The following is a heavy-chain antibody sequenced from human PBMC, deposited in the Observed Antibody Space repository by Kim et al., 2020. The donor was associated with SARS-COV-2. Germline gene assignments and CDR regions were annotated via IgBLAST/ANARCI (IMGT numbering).Heavy chain of an antibody. CDR1: GFTFSSYA. J-gene: IGHJ4*02. V-gene: IGHV3-30*04. CDR2: ISYDGSNK. Sequence: GGSLRLSCAASGFTFSSYAMHWVRQAPGKGLEWVAVISYDGSNKYYADSVKGRFTISRDNSKNTLYLQMNSLRAEDTAVYYCARDGGQGWEPGAPDYCGQGTLVTVSS. D-gene: IGHD1-26*01. CDR3: ARDGGQGWEPGAPDY.